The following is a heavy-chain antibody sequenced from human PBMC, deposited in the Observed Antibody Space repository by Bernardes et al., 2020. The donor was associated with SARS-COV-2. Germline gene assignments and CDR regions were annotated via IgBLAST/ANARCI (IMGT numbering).Heavy chain of an antibody. CDR2: IYSGGST. Sequence: GWSLRLSCAASGFTVSSNYMSWVRQAPGKGLEWVSVIYSGGSTYYADSVKGRFTISRDNSKNTLYLQMNSLRAEDTAVYYCARDNYYYYGMDVWGQGTTVTVSS. CDR1: GFTVSSNY. J-gene: IGHJ6*02. V-gene: IGHV3-66*01. CDR3: ARDNYYYYGMDV.